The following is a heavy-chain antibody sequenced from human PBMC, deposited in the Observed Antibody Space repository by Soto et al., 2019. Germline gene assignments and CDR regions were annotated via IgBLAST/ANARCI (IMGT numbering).Heavy chain of an antibody. Sequence: GASVKVSCKASGYTFTSYYMHWVRQAPGQGIEWMGIINPSGGSTSYAQKFQGRVTMTRDTSTSTVYMELSSLRSEDTAVYYCARDLFGYSSGWYVGHYYGMDVWGQGTTVTVSS. D-gene: IGHD6-19*01. V-gene: IGHV1-46*01. CDR3: ARDLFGYSSGWYVGHYYGMDV. CDR1: GYTFTSYY. CDR2: INPSGGST. J-gene: IGHJ6*02.